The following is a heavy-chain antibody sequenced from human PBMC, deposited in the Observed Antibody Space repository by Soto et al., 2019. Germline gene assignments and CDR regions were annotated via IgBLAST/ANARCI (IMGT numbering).Heavy chain of an antibody. J-gene: IGHJ2*01. CDR2: IIPILGIA. CDR1: GGTFSSYT. D-gene: IGHD3-22*01. V-gene: IGHV1-69*02. Sequence: QVQLVQSGAEVKKPGSSVKVSCKASGGTFSSYTISWVRQAPGQGLEWMGRIIPILGIANYAQKFQGRVTITADKSTSTAYMELSSLRSEDTDVYYCARGPYYYDSSGPLDWYFDLWGRGTLVTVSS. CDR3: ARGPYYYDSSGPLDWYFDL.